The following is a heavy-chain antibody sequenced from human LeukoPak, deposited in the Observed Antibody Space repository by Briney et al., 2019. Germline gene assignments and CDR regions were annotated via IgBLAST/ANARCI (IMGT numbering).Heavy chain of an antibody. CDR3: AKGSSGTASNPVDY. D-gene: IGHD1-14*01. CDR2: INDDGGGT. CDR1: GFTFSSHA. V-gene: IGHV3-23*01. Sequence: GGSLRLSCAASGFTFSSHAMTWVRQAPGKGLDWVSAINDDGGGTYYADSVEGRFTVSRDNSKNTSFLQMNSLRAEDTAMYYCAKGSSGTASNPVDYWGQGTLVTVSS. J-gene: IGHJ4*02.